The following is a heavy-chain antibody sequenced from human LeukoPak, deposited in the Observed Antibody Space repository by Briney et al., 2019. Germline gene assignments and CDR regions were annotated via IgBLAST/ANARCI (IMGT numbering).Heavy chain of an antibody. CDR1: GGSINNDGYY. J-gene: IGHJ3*02. Sequence: SETLSLTCTVSGGSINNDGYYWGWIRQSAGKGLEWPGRIYSSGTTNYNPSLKRRVTLSVDTSKNQFSLNLTSVTAADTAVYYCAREGDYGDFDAFDMWGQGTVVTVSS. V-gene: IGHV4-61*02. CDR2: IYSSGTT. D-gene: IGHD4-17*01. CDR3: AREGDYGDFDAFDM.